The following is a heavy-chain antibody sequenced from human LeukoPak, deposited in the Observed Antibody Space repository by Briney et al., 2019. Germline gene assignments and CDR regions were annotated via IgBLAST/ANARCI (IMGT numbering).Heavy chain of an antibody. CDR3: AKEPTPKRYYDFWSGYYYYYGMDV. Sequence: TGGSLRLSCAASGFTFSSYGMQWVRQAPGKGLEWVAVISYDGSNKYYADSVKGRFTISRDNSKNTLYLQMNSLRAEDTAVYYCAKEPTPKRYYDFWSGYYYYYGMDVWGQGTTVTVSS. V-gene: IGHV3-30*18. CDR2: ISYDGSNK. D-gene: IGHD3-3*01. CDR1: GFTFSSYG. J-gene: IGHJ6*02.